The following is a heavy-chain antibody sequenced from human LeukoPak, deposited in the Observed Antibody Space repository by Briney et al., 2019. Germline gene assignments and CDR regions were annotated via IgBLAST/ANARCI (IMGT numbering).Heavy chain of an antibody. CDR2: ISSSSSTI. CDR3: ARGPPSGSYAT. CDR1: EFTFGDYA. J-gene: IGHJ4*02. V-gene: IGHV3-48*01. D-gene: IGHD1-26*01. Sequence: GGTLRLSCTASEFTFGDYAMSWFRQAPGKGLEWVSYISSSSSTIYYADSVKGRFTISRDNAKNSLYLQMNSLRAEDTAVYYCARGPPSGSYATWGQGTLVTVSS.